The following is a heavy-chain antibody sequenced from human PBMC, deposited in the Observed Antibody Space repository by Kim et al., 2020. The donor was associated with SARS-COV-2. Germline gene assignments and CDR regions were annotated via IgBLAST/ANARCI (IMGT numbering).Heavy chain of an antibody. J-gene: IGHJ4*02. V-gene: IGHV4-39*01. D-gene: IGHD3-10*01. Sequence: PSLKSRVTISVDTSKNQFSLKLSSVTAADTSVYYCARSITMVRGVIAFDYWGQGTLVTVSS. CDR3: ARSITMVRGVIAFDY.